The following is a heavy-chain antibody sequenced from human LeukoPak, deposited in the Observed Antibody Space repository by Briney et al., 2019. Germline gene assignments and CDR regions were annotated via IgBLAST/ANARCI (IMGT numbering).Heavy chain of an antibody. J-gene: IGHJ2*01. CDR1: GDSVSGFTST. Sequence: SQTLSLTCAISGDSVSGFTSTWIWIRQPPSRGLEWLGRTYFRSKWYNDYAFSVKGRITINPDTSKNQFSLQLNSVTPEDTAVYYCARGTGSYWHFDLWGRGTLVTVSS. V-gene: IGHV6-1*01. CDR3: ARGTGSYWHFDL. CDR2: TYFRSKWYN. D-gene: IGHD3/OR15-3a*01.